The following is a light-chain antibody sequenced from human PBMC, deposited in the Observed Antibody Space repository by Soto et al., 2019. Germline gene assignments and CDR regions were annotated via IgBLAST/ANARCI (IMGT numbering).Light chain of an antibody. CDR1: QALSNY. CDR3: QQLSRYPLT. CDR2: PAS. J-gene: IGKJ4*01. V-gene: IGKV1-9*01. Sequence: DIQLTQSPSVLSASVGDTVTITCRASQALSNYLAWYQQKPGKAPDLLIYPASTLQSGVPSRFSGSGSETEFSLTIRALQPEDFATYYCQQLSRYPLTFGGGTKVDIK.